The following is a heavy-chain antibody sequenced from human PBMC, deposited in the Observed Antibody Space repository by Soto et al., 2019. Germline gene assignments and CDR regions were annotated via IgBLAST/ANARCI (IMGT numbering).Heavy chain of an antibody. V-gene: IGHV2-5*02. CDR1: EFSLSTGGVG. CDR3: IQSRCGGDCLQSYASYYYYGMDV. J-gene: IGHJ6*02. CDR2: IYWDDDK. Sequence: QITLKESGPTLVKPTQTLTLTCTFSEFSLSTGGVGVGWIRQPPGKALEWPALIYWDDDKRYSPSLRSRLTITKDTSKNQVVLTMTNMDPVDTATYYCIQSRCGGDCLQSYASYYYYGMDVWGQGTTVTVSS. D-gene: IGHD2-21*02.